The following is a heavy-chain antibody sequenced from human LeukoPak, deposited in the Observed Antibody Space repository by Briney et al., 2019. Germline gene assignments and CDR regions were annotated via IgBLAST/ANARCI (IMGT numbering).Heavy chain of an antibody. CDR1: GGSISSGGYY. D-gene: IGHD6-13*01. Sequence: SETLSLTCTVSGGSISSGGYYWSWIRQPPGKGLEWIGYIYHSGSTYYNPSLKSRVTISVDTSKNQFSLKLSSVTAADTAVYYCARYSASYAMDVWGKGTTVTVSS. CDR3: ARYSASYAMDV. CDR2: IYHSGST. J-gene: IGHJ6*03. V-gene: IGHV4-30-2*02.